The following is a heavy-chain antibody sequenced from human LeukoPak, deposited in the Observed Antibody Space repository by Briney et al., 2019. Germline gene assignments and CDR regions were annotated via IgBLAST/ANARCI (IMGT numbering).Heavy chain of an antibody. J-gene: IGHJ4*02. Sequence: KPSETLSLTCTVSGGSISSYYWSWIRQPPGKGLEWIGYIYYSGSTNYNPSLKSRVTISVDTSKNQFSLKLSSVTAADTAVYYCAREGRGDYKYYFDYWGQGTLVTVSS. CDR3: AREGRGDYKYYFDY. V-gene: IGHV4-59*01. CDR1: GGSISSYY. D-gene: IGHD4-17*01. CDR2: IYYSGST.